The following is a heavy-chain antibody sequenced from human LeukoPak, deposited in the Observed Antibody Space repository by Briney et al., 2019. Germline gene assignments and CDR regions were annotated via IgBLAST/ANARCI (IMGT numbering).Heavy chain of an antibody. CDR1: GLNFLSYE. CDR3: ARADHMDV. J-gene: IGHJ6*03. CDR2: ITGAGNNR. V-gene: IGHV3-48*03. Sequence: PGGSLRLSCEDSGLNFLSYEFNWVRQAPGKGLEWIAYITGAGNNRYYADSVKGRFTISRDDAKDSLFLQLDSLRPEDTALYYCARADHMDVWGKGTWVTVS.